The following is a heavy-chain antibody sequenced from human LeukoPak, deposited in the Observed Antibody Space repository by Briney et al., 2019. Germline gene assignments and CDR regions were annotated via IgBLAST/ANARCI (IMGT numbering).Heavy chain of an antibody. Sequence: GSLRLSCAASGFTFSSYSMNWVRQPPGKGLEWIGEINHSGSTNYNPSLKSRVTISVDTSKNQFSLKLSSVTAADTAVYYCARASWYSSGWYLFDYWGQGTLVTVSS. D-gene: IGHD6-19*01. J-gene: IGHJ4*02. CDR1: GFTFSSYS. V-gene: IGHV4-34*01. CDR3: ARASWYSSGWYLFDY. CDR2: INHSGST.